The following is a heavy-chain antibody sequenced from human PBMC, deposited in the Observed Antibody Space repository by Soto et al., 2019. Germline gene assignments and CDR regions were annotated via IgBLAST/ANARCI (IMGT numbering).Heavy chain of an antibody. Sequence: EVQLLESGGGLVQPGGSLRLSCAASGFTFSNYGMSWVRQAPGKGLEWVSVMSGSGDDAYYADSVKGRFTISRDNSKNMLYRQMNSLRAGDTAVYFGAKKVTIYAVDPADYWGQGTQVAVSS. D-gene: IGHD3-3*01. CDR3: AKKVTIYAVDPADY. J-gene: IGHJ4*02. CDR2: MSGSGDDA. V-gene: IGHV3-23*01. CDR1: GFTFSNYG.